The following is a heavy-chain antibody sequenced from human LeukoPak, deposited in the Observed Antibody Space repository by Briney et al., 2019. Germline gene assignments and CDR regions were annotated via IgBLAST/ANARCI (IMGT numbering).Heavy chain of an antibody. CDR1: GFSVSGYW. D-gene: IGHD6-13*01. Sequence: GGSLRLSCAVSGFSVSGYWMTWVRQAPGKGLEWVANIKQDGSEENYVDSVKGRFTVSRDNAENSLFLQMNSLRVEDTAVYYCAREWQGGIAAAGTRIEGDYWGQGTLVAVSS. J-gene: IGHJ4*02. V-gene: IGHV3-7*01. CDR3: AREWQGGIAAAGTRIEGDY. CDR2: IKQDGSEE.